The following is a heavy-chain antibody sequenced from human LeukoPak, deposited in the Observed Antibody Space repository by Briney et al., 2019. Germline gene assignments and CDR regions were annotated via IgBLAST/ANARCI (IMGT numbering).Heavy chain of an antibody. J-gene: IGHJ4*02. CDR3: ARAFSGYSSSFYFDY. V-gene: IGHV1-69*13. CDR1: GGTFSSYA. Sequence: ASVKVSCKASGGTFSSYAISWVRQAPGQGLEWMGGIIPIFGTANYAQKFQGRVTITADESTSTAYMELSSLRSEDTAVYYCARAFSGYSSSFYFDYWGQGTLVTVSS. CDR2: IIPIFGTA. D-gene: IGHD6-13*01.